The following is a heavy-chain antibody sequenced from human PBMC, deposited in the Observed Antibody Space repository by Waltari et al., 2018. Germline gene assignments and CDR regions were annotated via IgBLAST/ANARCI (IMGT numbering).Heavy chain of an antibody. D-gene: IGHD3-22*01. CDR1: GGSISSYY. CDR2: IYYSGST. CDR3: ARDLGYYYDSSGLRGPFDI. J-gene: IGHJ3*02. Sequence: QVQLQESGPGLVKPSETLSLTCTVSGGSISSYYWSWIRQPPGKGLEWIGYIYYSGSTNYNPSLKSRVTISVDTSKNQFSLKLSSVTAADTAVYYCARDLGYYYDSSGLRGPFDIWGQGTMVTVSS. V-gene: IGHV4-59*01.